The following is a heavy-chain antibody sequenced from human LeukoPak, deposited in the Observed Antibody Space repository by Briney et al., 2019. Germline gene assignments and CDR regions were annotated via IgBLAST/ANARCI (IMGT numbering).Heavy chain of an antibody. J-gene: IGHJ6*02. CDR1: GFTVSSNY. D-gene: IGHD3-16*01. Sequence: GGSLRLSCAASGFTVSSNYMSWVRQAPGKGLEWVSVIYSGGSTYYADSVKGRFTISRDNSKNTLYLQMNSLRAEDAAVYYCARDMTYYYGMDVWGQGTTVTVSS. CDR2: IYSGGST. CDR3: ARDMTYYYGMDV. V-gene: IGHV3-53*01.